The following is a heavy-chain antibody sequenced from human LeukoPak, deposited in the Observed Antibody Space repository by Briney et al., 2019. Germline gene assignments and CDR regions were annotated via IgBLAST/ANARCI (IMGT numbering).Heavy chain of an antibody. V-gene: IGHV1-8*01. CDR2: MNPNSGNT. CDR1: GYTFTSYD. Sequence: ASVKVSCKASGYTFTSYDINWVRQATGQGLEWMGWMNPNSGNTGYAQKFQGRVTMTGNTSISTAYMELSSLRSEDTAVYYCARGYHYYGSGSPSLGYWGQGTLVTVSS. CDR3: ARGYHYYGSGSPSLGY. J-gene: IGHJ4*02. D-gene: IGHD3-10*01.